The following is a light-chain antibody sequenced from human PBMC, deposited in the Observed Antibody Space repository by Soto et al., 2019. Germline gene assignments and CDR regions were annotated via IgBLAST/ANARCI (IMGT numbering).Light chain of an antibody. V-gene: IGKV3-11*01. Sequence: EIVLTQSPATLSLSPGERATLSCRASQSVSSYLAWYQQKPGQAPRLLIYDASNRATGIPARFSGSGSGTDFTLTISSLEPEDVEVYYCQQRRRTFGQGTKVEIK. CDR1: QSVSSY. CDR2: DAS. J-gene: IGKJ1*01. CDR3: QQRRRT.